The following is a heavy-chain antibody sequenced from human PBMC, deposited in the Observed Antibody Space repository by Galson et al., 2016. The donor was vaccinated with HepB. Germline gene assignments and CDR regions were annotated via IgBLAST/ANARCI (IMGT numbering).Heavy chain of an antibody. D-gene: IGHD5-18*01. V-gene: IGHV3-15*07. CDR2: IKSKTDGGTT. CDR3: TTIGEVDTAMVIGWFDP. J-gene: IGHJ5*02. Sequence: SLRLSCAASGFTFSNAWMNWVRQAPGKGLEWVGRIKSKTDGGTTDYAAPVKGRFTISRDDSKDTLYLQMNSLKTEDTAVYYCTTIGEVDTAMVIGWFDPWGQGTLVTVSS. CDR1: GFTFSNAW.